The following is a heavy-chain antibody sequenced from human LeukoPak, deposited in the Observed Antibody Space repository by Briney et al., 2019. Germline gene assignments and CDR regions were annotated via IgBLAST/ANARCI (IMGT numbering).Heavy chain of an antibody. CDR1: GVTFSSYE. D-gene: IGHD4-17*01. Sequence: GGSLRLSCAASGVTFSSYEMNWVRQAPGKGLERVSYISSSGSTIYYADSVKGRFTISRDNAKNSLYLQMNSLRAEDTAVYYCARETTVTTFDYWGQGTLVTVSS. CDR3: ARETTVTTFDY. CDR2: ISSSGSTI. J-gene: IGHJ4*02. V-gene: IGHV3-48*03.